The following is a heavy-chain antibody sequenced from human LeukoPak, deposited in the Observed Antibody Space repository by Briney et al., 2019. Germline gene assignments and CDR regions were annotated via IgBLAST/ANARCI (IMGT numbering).Heavy chain of an antibody. CDR1: GFTFSSYS. CDR3: AKLTPYSSGAVSGPDY. Sequence: PGGSLRLSCAASGFTFSSYSMNWVRQAPGKGPEWVAGITSISSKTYYADSVKGRFTISRDNSKNTLYLQMNSLRAEDTAVYYCAKLTPYSSGAVSGPDYWGQGTLVTVSS. CDR2: ITSISSKT. D-gene: IGHD6-19*01. J-gene: IGHJ4*02. V-gene: IGHV3-23*01.